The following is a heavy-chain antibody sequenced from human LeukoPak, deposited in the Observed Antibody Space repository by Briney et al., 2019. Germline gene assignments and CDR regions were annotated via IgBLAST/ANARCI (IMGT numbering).Heavy chain of an antibody. D-gene: IGHD1-14*01. J-gene: IGHJ4*02. Sequence: PGGSLRLSRTVSGFTFSGYTVHWVRQAPGKGLEWVSSISSSGLYIYFADSLKGRFTISRDNAKNSLYLQVNSLRAEDTAVYYCAREFEPDYFDYWGQGTLVTVSS. CDR1: GFTFSGYT. CDR2: ISSSGLYI. V-gene: IGHV3-21*01. CDR3: AREFEPDYFDY.